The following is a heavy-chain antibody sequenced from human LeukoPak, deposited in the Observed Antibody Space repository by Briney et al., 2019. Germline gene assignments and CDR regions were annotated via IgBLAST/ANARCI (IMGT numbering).Heavy chain of an antibody. CDR1: GGSISSSNYY. J-gene: IGHJ4*02. CDR3: ARGYCSGGSCYYFDY. V-gene: IGHV4-39*07. CDR2: IYYSGST. D-gene: IGHD2-15*01. Sequence: PSETLSLTCTVSGGSISSSNYYWGWIRQPPGKGLERIGRIYYSGSTYYNPSLKSRVTISVDTSKNQFSLKLSSVTAADTAVYYCARGYCSGGSCYYFDYWGQGTLVTVSS.